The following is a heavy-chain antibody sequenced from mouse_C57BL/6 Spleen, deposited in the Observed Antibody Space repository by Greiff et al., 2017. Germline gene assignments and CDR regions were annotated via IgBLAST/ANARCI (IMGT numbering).Heavy chain of an antibody. V-gene: IGHV1-15*01. CDR1: GYTFTDYE. D-gene: IGHD2-5*01. J-gene: IGHJ3*01. Sequence: QVQLKQSGAELVRPGASVTLSCKASGYTFTDYEMHWVKQTPVHGLEWIGAIDPETGGTAYNQKFKGKAILTADKSSSTAYMELRSLTSEDSAVYYGTRWGVTTRAATRSWFAYWGQGTLVTVSA. CDR2: IDPETGGT. CDR3: TRWGVTTRAATRSWFAY.